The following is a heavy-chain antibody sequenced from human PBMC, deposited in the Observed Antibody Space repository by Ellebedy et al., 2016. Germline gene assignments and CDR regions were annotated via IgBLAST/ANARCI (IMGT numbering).Heavy chain of an antibody. D-gene: IGHD2-15*01. CDR3: ASDCSGGSCYSSGST. CDR1: GFTFSSYW. J-gene: IGHJ5*02. V-gene: IGHV3-7*01. CDR2: IKQDGSEK. Sequence: GESLKISCAASGFTFSSYWMSWVRQAPGKGLEWVANIKQDGSEKYYVDSVKGRFTISRDNAKNSLYLQMNSLRAEDTAVYYCASDCSGGSCYSSGSTWGQGTLVTVSS.